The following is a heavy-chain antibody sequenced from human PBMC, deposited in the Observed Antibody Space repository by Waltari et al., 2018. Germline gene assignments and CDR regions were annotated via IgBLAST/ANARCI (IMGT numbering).Heavy chain of an antibody. J-gene: IGHJ3*02. CDR1: GYSISSGYY. CDR3: ARQGSGGYQRGGAFDN. CDR2: IYHSGST. D-gene: IGHD1-26*01. V-gene: IGHV4-38-2*01. Sequence: QVQLQESGPGLVKPSETLSLTCAVSGYSISSGYYWGWIRQPPGKGLEWIGSIYHSGSTYYNPSLKSRVTISVDTSKNQFSLKLSSVTAEDTAVYYCARQGSGGYQRGGAFDNWGQGTMVTVSS.